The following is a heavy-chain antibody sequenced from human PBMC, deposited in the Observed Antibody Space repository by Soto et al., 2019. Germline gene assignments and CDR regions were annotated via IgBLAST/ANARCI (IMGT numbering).Heavy chain of an antibody. Sequence: SETLSLTCTVSGGSISSGGYYWSWIRQHPGKGLEWIGYIYYSGSTYYNPSLKSRVTISVDTSKNQFSLKLSSVTAADTAVYYCARDRDDSSSSGRYYFDDWGQGTPVTVSS. J-gene: IGHJ4*02. CDR3: ARDRDDSSSSGRYYFDD. V-gene: IGHV4-31*03. CDR1: GGSISSGGYY. CDR2: IYYSGST. D-gene: IGHD6-6*01.